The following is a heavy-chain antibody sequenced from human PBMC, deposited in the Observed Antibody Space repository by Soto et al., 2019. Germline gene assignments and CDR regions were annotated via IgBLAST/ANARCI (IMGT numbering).Heavy chain of an antibody. CDR2: INPNSGGT. J-gene: IGHJ3*02. V-gene: IGHV1-2*02. Sequence: GASVKVSCKXSGYTFTGYYMHWVRQAPGQGLEWMGWINPNSGGTNYAQKFQGRVTMTRDTSISTAYMELSRLRSDDTAVYYCARVTQRDSAFDIWGQGTMVTVSS. CDR3: ARVTQRDSAFDI. D-gene: IGHD1-20*01. CDR1: GYTFTGYY.